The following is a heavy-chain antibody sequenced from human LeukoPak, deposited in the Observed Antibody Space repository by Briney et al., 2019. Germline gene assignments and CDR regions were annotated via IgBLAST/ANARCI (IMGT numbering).Heavy chain of an antibody. CDR3: ARTAGYSSIVFDI. V-gene: IGHV3-21*05. D-gene: IGHD2-2*01. J-gene: IGHJ3*02. CDR1: GFTFSSYG. CDR2: ISSSSSYT. Sequence: GGSLRLSCAASGFTFSSYGMHWVRQAPGKGLEWVSYISSSSSYTNYADSVKGRFTISRDNAKNSLYLQMNSLRAEDTAVYNCARTAGYSSIVFDIWGQGTMVTVSS.